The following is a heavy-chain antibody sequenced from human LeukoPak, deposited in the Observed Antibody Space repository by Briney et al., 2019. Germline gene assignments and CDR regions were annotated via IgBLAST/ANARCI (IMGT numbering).Heavy chain of an antibody. Sequence: SETLSLTCTVSGGSISSYYWSWIRQPAGKGLEWIGRIYTSGSTNYNPSLKSRVTMSVDTSKNQFSLKLSSVTAADTALYYCARDYSHCSGGSCYSDRAFDIWGQGTMVTVSS. CDR2: IYTSGST. CDR1: GGSISSYY. J-gene: IGHJ3*02. CDR3: ARDYSHCSGGSCYSDRAFDI. D-gene: IGHD2-15*01. V-gene: IGHV4-4*07.